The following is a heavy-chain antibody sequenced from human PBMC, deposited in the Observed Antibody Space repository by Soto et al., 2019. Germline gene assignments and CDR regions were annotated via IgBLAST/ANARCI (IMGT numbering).Heavy chain of an antibody. V-gene: IGHV3-23*01. CDR3: AKDRGGFTSGWAFFDF. Sequence: EVALLESGGGLVQPGGSLRLSCEVSGVAFSFYSMSWVRQAPGKGLEWVASISGNGATTYYAASGKGRFTFSRDNSKNTVQLQMNSLRGEDTAVYYCAKDRGGFTSGWAFFDFWGQGTLVTVSS. CDR2: ISGNGATT. CDR1: GVAFSFYS. J-gene: IGHJ4*02. D-gene: IGHD6-19*01.